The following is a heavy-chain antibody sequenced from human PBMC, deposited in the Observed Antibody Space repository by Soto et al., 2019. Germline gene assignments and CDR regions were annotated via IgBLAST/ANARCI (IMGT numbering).Heavy chain of an antibody. CDR1: GFTFSSYA. V-gene: IGHV3-30-3*01. CDR2: ISYDGSNK. CDR3: ARGRADDSSGYYGPFDY. J-gene: IGHJ4*02. D-gene: IGHD3-22*01. Sequence: QVQLVESGGGVVQPGRSLRLSCAASGFTFSSYAMHWVCQAPGKGLEWVAVISYDGSNKYYADSVKGRFTISRDNSKNTLYLQMNSLRAEDTAVYYCARGRADDSSGYYGPFDYWGQGTLVTVSS.